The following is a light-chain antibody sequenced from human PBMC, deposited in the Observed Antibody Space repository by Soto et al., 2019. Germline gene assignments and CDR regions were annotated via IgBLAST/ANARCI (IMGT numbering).Light chain of an antibody. J-gene: IGLJ1*01. Sequence: QSALTQPASVSGSPGQSITISCTGTSSDVGGYNYVSWYQQHPGKAPKLMIYDVSNRPSGVSNRFSGSKSGNTASLTISGLQAEDEADYYCSSYTSSSTLDYVFGTGPKLTVL. CDR3: SSYTSSSTLDYV. V-gene: IGLV2-14*01. CDR1: SSDVGGYNY. CDR2: DVS.